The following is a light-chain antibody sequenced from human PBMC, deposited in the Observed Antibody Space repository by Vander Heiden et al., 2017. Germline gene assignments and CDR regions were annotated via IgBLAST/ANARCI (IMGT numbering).Light chain of an antibody. CDR1: QSISSY. Sequence: DIQMTQPPYSLSASVGDRVTITCRASQSISSYLNWYQQKPGKAPKLLIYAASTLQSGVPSRFSGSGSGTDFTLTISSLQPEDFATYYCQQSYSTPWTFGQGTKVEIK. V-gene: IGKV1-39*01. J-gene: IGKJ1*01. CDR2: AAS. CDR3: QQSYSTPWT.